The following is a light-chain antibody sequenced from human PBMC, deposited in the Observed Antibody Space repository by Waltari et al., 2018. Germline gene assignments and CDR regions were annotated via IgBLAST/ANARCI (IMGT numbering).Light chain of an antibody. CDR3: QHYDRSPCI. CDR1: QSISSGS. Sequence: VLTQSPGSLSLSPGERAILSCTASQSISSGSLVWYQQKRGQAPRLVIYGAYRRASGIPDRCSGSGSGTDFTLIISRLEPEDSAVYYCQHYDRSPCIFGQGTNIEIK. V-gene: IGKV3-20*01. J-gene: IGKJ2*02. CDR2: GAY.